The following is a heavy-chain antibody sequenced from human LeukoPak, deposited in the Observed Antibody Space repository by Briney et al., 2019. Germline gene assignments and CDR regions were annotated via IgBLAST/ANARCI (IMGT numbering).Heavy chain of an antibody. D-gene: IGHD3-22*01. V-gene: IGHV4-30-4*08. Sequence: PSETLSLTCTVSGGSISSGGYYWSWIRQHPGKGLEWIGYIYYSGSTYYNPSLKSRVTISVDTSKNQFSLKLSSVTAADTAVYYCARDHYDTSGYSNGMDVWGQGTTVTVSS. J-gene: IGHJ6*02. CDR2: IYYSGST. CDR3: ARDHYDTSGYSNGMDV. CDR1: GGSISSGGYY.